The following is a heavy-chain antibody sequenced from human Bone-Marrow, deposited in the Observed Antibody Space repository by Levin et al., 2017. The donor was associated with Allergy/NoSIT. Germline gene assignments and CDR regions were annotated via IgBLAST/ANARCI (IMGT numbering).Heavy chain of an antibody. J-gene: IGHJ4*02. CDR2: INPNTGVT. V-gene: IGHV1-2*06. CDR3: ARIGNNPNFDY. CDR1: GYTFTVYY. D-gene: IGHD1/OR15-1a*01. Sequence: GESLKISCKTSGYTFTVYYMHWVRQAPGQGLEWMGRINPNTGVTNYAQNFQGRVTMTRDTSISPAYMELSSLSSDDTAVYYCARIGNNPNFDYWGQGTLVTVSS.